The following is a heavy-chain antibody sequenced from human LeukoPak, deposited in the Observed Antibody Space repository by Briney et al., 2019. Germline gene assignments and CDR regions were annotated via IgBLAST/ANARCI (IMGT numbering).Heavy chain of an antibody. CDR2: ISGSGGST. CDR3: AKDTPIDYYDSSGSPDY. Sequence: PGGSLRLSCAASGFTFSSYAMNWVRQAPGKGLEWVSGISGSGGSTYYADSVKGRFTISRDNSKNTLYLQMNSLRAEDTAVYYCAKDTPIDYYDSSGSPDYWGQGTLVTVSS. V-gene: IGHV3-23*01. D-gene: IGHD3-22*01. J-gene: IGHJ4*02. CDR1: GFTFSSYA.